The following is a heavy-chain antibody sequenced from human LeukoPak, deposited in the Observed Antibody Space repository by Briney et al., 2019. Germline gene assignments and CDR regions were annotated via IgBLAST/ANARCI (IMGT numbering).Heavy chain of an antibody. J-gene: IGHJ3*02. CDR3: ARGGYYDSSGQGASDAFDI. CDR1: GGSFSGYY. Sequence: NPSETLSLTCAVYGGSFSGYYWSWIRQPPGKGLEWIGEINHSGSTNYNPSLKSRVTISVDTSKNQFSLKLSSVTAADTAVYYCARGGYYDSSGQGASDAFDIWGQGTMVTVSS. CDR2: INHSGST. D-gene: IGHD3-22*01. V-gene: IGHV4-34*01.